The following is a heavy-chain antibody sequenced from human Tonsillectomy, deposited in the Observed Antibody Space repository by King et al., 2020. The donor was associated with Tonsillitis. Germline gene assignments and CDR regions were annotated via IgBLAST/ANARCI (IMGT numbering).Heavy chain of an antibody. CDR2: MYYTGSA. V-gene: IGHV4-59*01. Sequence: QVQLQESGPGLVKPSETLSLTCTVSGGSISSYYWNWIRQPPGKALECIGFMYYTGSANYNPSLKSRVTMSVDTSKNQFSLKLNSVTAVDTAVYFCARGGSGRFFVDAFDIWGQGTMVTVSS. D-gene: IGHD1-26*01. CDR3: ARGGSGRFFVDAFDI. CDR1: GGSISSYY. J-gene: IGHJ3*02.